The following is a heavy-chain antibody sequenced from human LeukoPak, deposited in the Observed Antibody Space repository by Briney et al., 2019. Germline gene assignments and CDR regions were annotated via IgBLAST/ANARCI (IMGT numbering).Heavy chain of an antibody. J-gene: IGHJ2*01. V-gene: IGHV3-13*01. CDR2: IGTAGDT. D-gene: IGHD5-12*01. Sequence: GGSLRLSCAASGFTFSIYDMHWVRQATGKGLEWVSAIGTAGDTYYPGSVKGRFTISRENAKNSLYLQMNSLRAGDTAVYYCARVRKYSGYYSWYFDLWGRGTLVTVSS. CDR3: ARVRKYSGYYSWYFDL. CDR1: GFTFSIYD.